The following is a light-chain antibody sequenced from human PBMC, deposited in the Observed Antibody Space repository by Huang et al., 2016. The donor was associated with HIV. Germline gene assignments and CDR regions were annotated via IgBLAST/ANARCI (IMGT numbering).Light chain of an antibody. J-gene: IGKJ2*01. CDR1: RDISNY. Sequence: DIQMTQSPSSLSASVGDRITITCKASRDISNYLNWYQQKPGRAPKLLIYDASNLETGGPSRFSGSGSGTDFTLTISSLQPEDIATYYCQQYDNVPYTFGQGTKLETK. V-gene: IGKV1-33*01. CDR2: DAS. CDR3: QQYDNVPYT.